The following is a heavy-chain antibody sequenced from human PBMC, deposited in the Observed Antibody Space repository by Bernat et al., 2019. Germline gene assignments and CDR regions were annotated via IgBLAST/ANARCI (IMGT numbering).Heavy chain of an antibody. CDR2: IYTSGST. CDR3: ARDVTWNYVSLFDY. CDR1: GGSISSYY. D-gene: IGHD1-7*01. J-gene: IGHJ4*02. Sequence: QVQLQESGPGLVKPSETLSLTCTVSGGSISSYYWSWILQPAGKGLEWIGRIYTSGSTNYNPSLKSRVTMSVDTPKNQFSLKLSSVTAADTAVYYCARDVTWNYVSLFDYWGQGTLVTVSS. V-gene: IGHV4-4*07.